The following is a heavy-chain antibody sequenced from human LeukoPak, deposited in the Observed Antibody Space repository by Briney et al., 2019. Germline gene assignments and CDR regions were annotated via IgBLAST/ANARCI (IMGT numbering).Heavy chain of an antibody. J-gene: IGHJ3*02. D-gene: IGHD2-21*02. CDR1: GFTFSSYA. CDR3: ARDFGGDRPSDAFDI. CDR2: ISYDGSNK. V-gene: IGHV3-30*04. Sequence: GRSLRLSYAASGFTFSSYAMHWVRQAPGKGLEWVAVISYDGSNKYYADSVKGRFTISRDNSKNTLYLQMNSLRAEDTAVYYCARDFGGDRPSDAFDIWGQGTMVTVSS.